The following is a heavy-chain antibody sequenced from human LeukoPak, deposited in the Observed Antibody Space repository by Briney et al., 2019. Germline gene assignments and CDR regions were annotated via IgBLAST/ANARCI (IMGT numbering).Heavy chain of an antibody. V-gene: IGHV1-46*01. J-gene: IGHJ5*02. CDR2: INPSGGST. Sequence: ASVKVSCKASGYTFTSYYMHWVRQAPGQGLEWMGIINPSGGSTSYAQKFQGRVTMTRDMSTSTAYMELSSLRSEDTAVYYCARDPTSMGYLSDWFDPWGQGTLVTVSS. CDR3: ARDPTSMGYLSDWFDP. D-gene: IGHD5-18*01. CDR1: GYTFTSYY.